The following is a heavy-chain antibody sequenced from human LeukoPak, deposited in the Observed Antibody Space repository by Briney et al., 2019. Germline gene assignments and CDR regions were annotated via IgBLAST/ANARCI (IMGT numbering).Heavy chain of an antibody. Sequence: GGSLRLSFAASGFPLSSHWMTWARKAPGKGLEWLANINQDGSAKYYVDSVRGRFTISRDNAKNSMHLQLSSLRAEDTAVYYCARWEIRGTAHQLDYWGQGTLVTVSS. D-gene: IGHD1-7*01. J-gene: IGHJ4*02. V-gene: IGHV3-7*01. CDR3: ARWEIRGTAHQLDY. CDR1: GFPLSSHW. CDR2: INQDGSAK.